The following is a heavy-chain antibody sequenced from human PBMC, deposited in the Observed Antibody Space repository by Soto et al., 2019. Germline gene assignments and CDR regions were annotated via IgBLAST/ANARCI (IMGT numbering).Heavy chain of an antibody. Sequence: SVKVSCKASGGTLSSYAISWVRQAPGQGLEWMGGIIPIFGTANYAQKFQGRVTITADESTSTAYMELSSLRSEDTAVYYCARGGPYYDFWSGSIYYYYGMDVWGQGTTVTVSS. CDR2: IIPIFGTA. V-gene: IGHV1-69*13. CDR3: ARGGPYYDFWSGSIYYYYGMDV. J-gene: IGHJ6*02. CDR1: GGTLSSYA. D-gene: IGHD3-3*01.